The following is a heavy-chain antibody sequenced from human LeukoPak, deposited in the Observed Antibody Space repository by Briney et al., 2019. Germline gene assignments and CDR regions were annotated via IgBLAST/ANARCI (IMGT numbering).Heavy chain of an antibody. J-gene: IGHJ6*02. V-gene: IGHV1-18*01. CDR3: ASRVAATPYYYYGMDV. D-gene: IGHD2-15*01. CDR2: ISAYNGNT. CDR1: GYTFTSYG. Sequence: ASVKVSCKASGYTFTSYGISWERQAPGQGLEWMGWISAYNGNTNYAQKLQGRVTMTTDTSTSTAYMELRSLRSDDTAVYYCASRVAATPYYYYGMDVWGQGTTVTVSS.